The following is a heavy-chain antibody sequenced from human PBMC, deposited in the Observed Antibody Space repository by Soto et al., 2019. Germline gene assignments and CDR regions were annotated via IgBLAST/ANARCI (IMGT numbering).Heavy chain of an antibody. CDR1: GFTFSSYA. CDR3: AREYGITGTTFDY. D-gene: IGHD1-7*01. V-gene: IGHV3-30-3*01. Sequence: VQLLESGGGVVQPGRSLRLSCAASGFTFSSYAMHWVRQAPGKGLEWVAVISYDGSNKYYADSVKGRFTISRDNSKNTLYLKMNSLIAEDTAVYYCAREYGITGTTFDYWGQGTLVTVSS. CDR2: ISYDGSNK. J-gene: IGHJ4*02.